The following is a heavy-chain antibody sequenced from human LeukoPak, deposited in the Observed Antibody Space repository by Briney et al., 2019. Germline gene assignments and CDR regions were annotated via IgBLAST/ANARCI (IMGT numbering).Heavy chain of an antibody. J-gene: IGHJ4*02. V-gene: IGHV3-23*01. D-gene: IGHD6-19*01. CDR3: ATQRSGWHYFDY. Sequence: GGSLRLSCAASGFTFSNYAMSWVRQAPGKGLEWVSSISSSGSSTYYADSVKGRFTISGDNSKNTLFLQMNSLRAEDTAVYYCATQRSGWHYFDYWGQGTLVTVSS. CDR2: ISSSGSST. CDR1: GFTFSNYA.